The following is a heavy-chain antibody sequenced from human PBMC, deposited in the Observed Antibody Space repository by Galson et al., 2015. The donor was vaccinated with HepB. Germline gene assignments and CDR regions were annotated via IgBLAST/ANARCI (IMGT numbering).Heavy chain of an antibody. Sequence: SLRLSCAASGFTFSRYAMTWVRQAPGKGLEWISSITSNGGRTFYTNSVKGRFTISRDNSGNTVVLQLSSLRPEDTAVDYCAKDGIMVSNNPYQPPFWGQGTLVSVSS. J-gene: IGHJ4*02. CDR3: AKDGIMVSNNPYQPPF. CDR1: GFTFSRYA. D-gene: IGHD2-8*01. CDR2: ITSNGGRT. V-gene: IGHV3-23*01.